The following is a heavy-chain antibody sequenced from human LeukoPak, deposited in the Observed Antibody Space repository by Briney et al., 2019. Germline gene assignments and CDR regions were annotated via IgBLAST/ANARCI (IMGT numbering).Heavy chain of an antibody. Sequence: PGRSLRLSCAASGFTFSSYAMHWVRHAPGKGLEWVAVISYDGSNKYYADSVKGRFTISRDNSKNTLYLQMNSLRAEDTAVYYCARDWSNVVTAIWGQGTLVTVS. D-gene: IGHD3-22*01. CDR2: ISYDGSNK. CDR3: ARDWSNVVTAI. V-gene: IGHV3-30-3*01. CDR1: GFTFSSYA. J-gene: IGHJ4*02.